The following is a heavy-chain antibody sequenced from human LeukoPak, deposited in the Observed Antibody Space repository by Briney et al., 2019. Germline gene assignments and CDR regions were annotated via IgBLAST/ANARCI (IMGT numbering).Heavy chain of an antibody. CDR3: ARQLRGEAVAGHLQPFDY. J-gene: IGHJ4*02. V-gene: IGHV4-59*08. D-gene: IGHD6-19*01. Sequence: PSETLSLTCTVSGGSISSYYWNWLRQPAGKGLEWIGYIYYSGSTNYNPSLKSRVTISVDTSKNQFSLKLSSVTAADAAVYFCARQLRGEAVAGHLQPFDYWGQGTLVTVSS. CDR1: GGSISSYY. CDR2: IYYSGST.